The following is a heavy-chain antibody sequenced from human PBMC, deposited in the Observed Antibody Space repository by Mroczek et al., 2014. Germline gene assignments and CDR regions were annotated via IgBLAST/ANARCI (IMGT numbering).Heavy chain of an antibody. Sequence: QVQLQQWGAGLLKPSETLSLTCAVYGGSFSGYYWSWIRQPPGKGLEWIGEINHSGSTNYNPSLKSRVTISVDTSKNQFSLKLSSVTAADTAVYYCARHDWNDGYYYYYGMDVWGQGTTVTVSS. V-gene: IGHV4-34*01. CDR2: INHSGST. J-gene: IGHJ6*02. D-gene: IGHD1-1*01. CDR1: GGSFSGYY. CDR3: ARHDWNDGYYYYYGMDV.